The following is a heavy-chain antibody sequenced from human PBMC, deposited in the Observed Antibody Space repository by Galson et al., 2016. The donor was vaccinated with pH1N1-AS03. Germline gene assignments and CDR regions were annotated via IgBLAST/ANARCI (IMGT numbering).Heavy chain of an antibody. CDR3: ARDLLD. CDR2: IFSDGST. Sequence: SLRLSCAASGFTVSNYFMNWVRQVPGKRLEWVSVIFSDGSTKYADSVHGRFTMSRDNSRNTVYLHRDNLRVEDKALYYCARDLLDWGQGTLVIVSS. V-gene: IGHV3-66*01. CDR1: GFTVSNYF. J-gene: IGHJ4*02.